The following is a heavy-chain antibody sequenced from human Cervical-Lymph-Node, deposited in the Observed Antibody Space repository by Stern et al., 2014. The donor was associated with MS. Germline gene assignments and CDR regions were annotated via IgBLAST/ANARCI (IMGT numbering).Heavy chain of an antibody. Sequence: VQLVESGAEVKRPGSSVNVSCKASGGTFNRFAFSWVRQAPGQGLEWMGGIIPMSGKASYAQKFQDRVKLNADESTSTAYMELRNLRSEDAAVYYCASSYTGWDNPYHFYGMDVWGQGTAVTVSS. CDR2: IIPMSGKA. D-gene: IGHD6-19*01. V-gene: IGHV1-69*01. J-gene: IGHJ6*02. CDR1: GGTFNRFA. CDR3: ASSYTGWDNPYHFYGMDV.